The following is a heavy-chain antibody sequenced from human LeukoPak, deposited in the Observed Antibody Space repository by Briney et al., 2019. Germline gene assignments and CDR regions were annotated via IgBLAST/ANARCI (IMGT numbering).Heavy chain of an antibody. CDR2: ISAYNGNT. CDR1: GGTFSSYA. Sequence: ASVKVSCKASGGTFSSYAISWVRQAPGQGLEWMGWISAYNGNTNYAQKLQGRVTMTTDTSTSTAYMELRSLRSDDTAVYYCARVLLRDAFDIWGQGTMVSVSS. J-gene: IGHJ3*02. D-gene: IGHD2-15*01. CDR3: ARVLLRDAFDI. V-gene: IGHV1-18*01.